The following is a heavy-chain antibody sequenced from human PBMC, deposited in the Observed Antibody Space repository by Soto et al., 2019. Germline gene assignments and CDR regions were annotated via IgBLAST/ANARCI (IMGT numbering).Heavy chain of an antibody. Sequence: QVQLVESGGGVVQPGRSLRLSCAASGFTFSSYGMHWVRQAPGKGLEWVAVIWYDGSNKYYADSVKGRFTISRDNSKNTLYLQMNSLRAEDTAVYYCARGEYCSSTSCSEDTTGGFDPWGQGTLVTVSS. CDR3: ARGEYCSSTSCSEDTTGGFDP. V-gene: IGHV3-33*01. CDR2: IWYDGSNK. CDR1: GFTFSSYG. J-gene: IGHJ5*02. D-gene: IGHD2-2*01.